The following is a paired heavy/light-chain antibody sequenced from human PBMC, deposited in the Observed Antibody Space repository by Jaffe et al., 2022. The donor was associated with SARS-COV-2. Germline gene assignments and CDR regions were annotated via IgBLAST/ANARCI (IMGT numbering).Heavy chain of an antibody. D-gene: IGHD3-16*01. J-gene: IGHJ4*02. CDR2: INHGGST. Sequence: QVQLQQWGAGLLKPSETLSLTCAVYGGSLTGYYWSWIRQPPGKGLEWIGEINHGGSTNYNPSLEGRVTMSLDTSNNQFSLKLRSVTAADTAVYYCARGLWADEATDYWGQGTLVTVSS. CDR3: ARGLWADEATDY. CDR1: GGSLTGYY. V-gene: IGHV4-34*01.
Light chain of an antibody. V-gene: IGLV1-36*01. CDR1: SSNIGNNG. CDR3: AGWDDSLDAWV. J-gene: IGLJ3*02. CDR2: SDD. Sequence: QSVLTQPPSVSEAPRQRVTISCSGSSSNIGNNGVNWYQLLPGKPPKLLISSDDVLSSGVSDRFSGSKSGSSASLAISGLQSEDEAHYYCAGWDDSLDAWVFGGGTKLTVL.